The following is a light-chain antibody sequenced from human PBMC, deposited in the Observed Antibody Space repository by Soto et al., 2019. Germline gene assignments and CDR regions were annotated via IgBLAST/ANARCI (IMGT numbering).Light chain of an antibody. CDR3: QQYNSYSRT. CDR2: KAS. Sequence: IQMTQSPSTLSASVGDRVTITCRASQSISSWLAWYQQKPGKAPKLLIYKASSLESGVPSRCSGSGSGTEFTLTISSLQPDDFATYYCQQYNSYSRTFGQGTKVDIK. J-gene: IGKJ1*01. CDR1: QSISSW. V-gene: IGKV1-5*03.